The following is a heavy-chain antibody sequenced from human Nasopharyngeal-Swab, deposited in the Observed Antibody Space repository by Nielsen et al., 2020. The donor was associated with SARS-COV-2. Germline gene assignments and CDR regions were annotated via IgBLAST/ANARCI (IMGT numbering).Heavy chain of an antibody. D-gene: IGHD3-10*01. J-gene: IGHJ4*02. CDR1: GFTFSSYE. CDR3: ARETDYNSCLSTALGY. Sequence: SLKTPCAASGFTFSSYEMNWVRQAPGKGLEWVSYISSSSNTIYYTDSVKGRFTISRDNAKNSPYLQMNSLRGEEPAVYYCARETDYNSCLSTALGYWGQGTLVTVSS. V-gene: IGHV3-48*03. CDR2: ISSSSNTI.